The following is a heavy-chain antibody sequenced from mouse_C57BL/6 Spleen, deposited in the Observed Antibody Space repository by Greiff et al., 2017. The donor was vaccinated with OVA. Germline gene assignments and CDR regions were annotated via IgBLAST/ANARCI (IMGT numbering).Heavy chain of an antibody. CDR1: GYSFTGYY. D-gene: IGHD1-1*01. V-gene: IGHV1-42*01. Sequence: EVKLQESGPELVKPGASVKISCKASGYSFTGYYMNWVKQSPEQSLEWIGEINPSTGGTTYNQKFKAKATLTVDKSSSTAYMQLKSLTSEDSAVYYCARDYEGPFAYGGQGTLVTVSA. CDR3: ARDYEGPFAY. CDR2: INPSTGGT. J-gene: IGHJ3*01.